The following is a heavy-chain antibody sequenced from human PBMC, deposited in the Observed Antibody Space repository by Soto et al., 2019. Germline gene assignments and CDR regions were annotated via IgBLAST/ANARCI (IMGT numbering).Heavy chain of an antibody. J-gene: IGHJ3*02. Sequence: EVQLLESGGGLVQPGGSLRLSCAASGFTFSSYIMHWVRQAPGKGLEWVSAITGGGGSTYYADSVKGRFTISRDNYENTLYLQMNSLRAEDTAIYYCTKRHCSGGSCYGSAFDIWGQGTMVTVSS. D-gene: IGHD2-15*01. CDR2: ITGGGGST. CDR1: GFTFSSYI. CDR3: TKRHCSGGSCYGSAFDI. V-gene: IGHV3-23*01.